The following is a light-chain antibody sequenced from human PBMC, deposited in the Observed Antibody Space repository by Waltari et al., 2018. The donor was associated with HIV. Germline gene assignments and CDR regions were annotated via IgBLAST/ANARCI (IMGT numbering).Light chain of an antibody. J-gene: IGLJ3*02. CDR3: SSYTSSSTRV. Sequence: QSALTQPASVSGSPGQSITISCTGTSSDVGGYNYVSWYQQHPGKAPKRMIYEVSNRPSGVSNRFSGSKSCNTASLTISGLQAEDEADYYCSSYTSSSTRVFGGGTKLTVL. CDR1: SSDVGGYNY. CDR2: EVS. V-gene: IGLV2-14*01.